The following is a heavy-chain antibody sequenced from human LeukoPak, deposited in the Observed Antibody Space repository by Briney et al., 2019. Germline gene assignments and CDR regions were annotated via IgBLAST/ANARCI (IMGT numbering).Heavy chain of an antibody. V-gene: IGHV4-39*01. CDR3: AKHYMGSSYNRGLDS. CDR2: IYYSGYT. D-gene: IGHD3-10*01. Sequence: SETLSLTCSVSGASISSGSNYWGWIRQPPGKGLEWIGSIYYSGYTYYNPSLESRVTISIDTSKNQFSLKLSSVTAADTAIYYCAKHYMGSSYNRGLDSWGQGTLVTVSS. CDR1: GASISSGSNY. J-gene: IGHJ4*02.